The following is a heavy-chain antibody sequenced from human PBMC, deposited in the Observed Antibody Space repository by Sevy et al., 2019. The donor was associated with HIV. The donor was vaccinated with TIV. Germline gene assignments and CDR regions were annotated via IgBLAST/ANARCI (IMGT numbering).Heavy chain of an antibody. V-gene: IGHV3-49*03. CDR1: GFAFGDYA. CDR2: IRTKPYGGTA. CDR3: SRGAFGSSAGIHYYGLDV. Sequence: GGSLRLSCTASGFAFGDYAMTWIRQVPGKGLEWVGFIRTKPYGGTADYAASAKGRCTISRDDSKRIAYLQMSNLKTEDTAVYYCSRGAFGSSAGIHYYGLDVWGQGTTVTVSS. J-gene: IGHJ6*02. D-gene: IGHD6-6*01.